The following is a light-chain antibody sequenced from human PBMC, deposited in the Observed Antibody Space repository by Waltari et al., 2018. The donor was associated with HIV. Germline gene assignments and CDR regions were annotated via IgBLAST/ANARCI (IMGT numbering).Light chain of an antibody. CDR1: QSIDDK. CDR3: QQYKNWPPLT. V-gene: IGKV3-15*01. CDR2: AAS. Sequence: ETVMTQSPGTLSASPGATVTLSCTASQSIDDKLAWYQQKPGQSPRLLIYAASTGATSVPGRFSGSGPGTQFTLTISNLQSEDSAVYYCQQYKNWPPLTFGQGTIVEIK. J-gene: IGKJ1*01.